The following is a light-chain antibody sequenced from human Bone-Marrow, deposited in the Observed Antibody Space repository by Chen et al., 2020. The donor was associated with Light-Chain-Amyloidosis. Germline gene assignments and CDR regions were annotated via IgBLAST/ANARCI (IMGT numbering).Light chain of an antibody. V-gene: IGLV2-23*01. CDR3: CSYAGSNTPVV. CDR1: SSDVGSYNL. CDR2: EAS. J-gene: IGLJ2*01. Sequence: QSALTQPASVSGSPGQSITISCTGTSSDVGSYNLVSWYQQYPGKAPKLMIYEASKRPSGVSTRFSCSKSGNTASLTISGLEAEDEADYYCCSYAGSNTPVVFGGGTKLTVL.